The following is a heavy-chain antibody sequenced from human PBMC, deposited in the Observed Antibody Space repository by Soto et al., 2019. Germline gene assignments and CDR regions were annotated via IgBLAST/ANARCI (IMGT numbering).Heavy chain of an antibody. CDR3: ASHRGLYDSSGSYYIDDS. V-gene: IGHV3-48*03. Sequence: GGSLRLSCAASGFTFSNYEMNWVRQAPGKGLEWVSYISTSGSTIYYADSVKGRFTISRDNAKNSLYLQMSSLRAEDTALYYCASHRGLYDSSGSYYIDDSWGQGTLVTVSS. J-gene: IGHJ5*02. D-gene: IGHD3-22*01. CDR1: GFTFSNYE. CDR2: ISTSGSTI.